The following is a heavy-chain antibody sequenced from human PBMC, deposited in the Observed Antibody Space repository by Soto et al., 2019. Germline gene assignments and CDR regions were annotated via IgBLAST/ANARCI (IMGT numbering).Heavy chain of an antibody. CDR3: AKDNSRRYSSGRAPGFDP. CDR2: ISYDGSNK. V-gene: IGHV3-30*18. CDR1: GGTFSSYG. J-gene: IGHJ5*02. D-gene: IGHD6-19*01. Sequence: XGALRLSCAAPGGTFSSYGMHWVRQAPGKGLEWVAVISYDGSNKYYADSVKGRFTISRDNSKNTLYLQMNSLRAEDTAVYYCAKDNSRRYSSGRAPGFDPWGQGTLVTVSS.